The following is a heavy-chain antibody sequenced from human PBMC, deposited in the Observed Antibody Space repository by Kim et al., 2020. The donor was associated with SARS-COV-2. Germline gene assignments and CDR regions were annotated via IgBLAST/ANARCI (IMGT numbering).Heavy chain of an antibody. Sequence: GGSLRLSCAASGFSFNSFWMSWVRQAPGKGLEWLSNINQDGSEKKFVDSVKGRFTISRDNAENSVYLQMNSLRVEDSAVYYCTGDAWSHRGTEGFEDWAPGTLVTVSS. CDR3: TGDAWSHRGTEGFED. CDR2: INQDGSEK. J-gene: IGHJ1*01. D-gene: IGHD3-16*01. CDR1: GFSFNSFW. V-gene: IGHV3-7*01.